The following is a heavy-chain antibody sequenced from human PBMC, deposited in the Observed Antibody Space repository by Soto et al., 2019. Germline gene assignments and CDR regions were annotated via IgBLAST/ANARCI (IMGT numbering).Heavy chain of an antibody. V-gene: IGHV4-38-2*02. CDR1: GYYISTAYY. CDR3: ARERQDAFDI. Sequence: SETLSLTCAVSGYYISTAYYWGWIRQPPGKGLEWIGNIYHSGSTYYNPSLKSRVTMSVDTSKNHFSLKLNSVTAADTAIYYCARERQDAFDIWGQGTMVTVSS. J-gene: IGHJ3*02. CDR2: IYHSGST.